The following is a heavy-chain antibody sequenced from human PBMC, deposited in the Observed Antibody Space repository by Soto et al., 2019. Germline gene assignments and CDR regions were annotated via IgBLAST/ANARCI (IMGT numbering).Heavy chain of an antibody. Sequence: QVQLVQSGAEVKKPGSSVKVSCKASGGTFSSYTISWVRQAPGQGLEWMGRIIPILGIANYAQKFQGRVTITADKSTSTAYMELSSLRSEDTVVYYCARALRDYYCYYYMDVWGKGTTVTVSS. CDR3: ARALRDYYCYYYMDV. V-gene: IGHV1-69*02. J-gene: IGHJ6*03. CDR2: IIPILGIA. CDR1: GGTFSSYT.